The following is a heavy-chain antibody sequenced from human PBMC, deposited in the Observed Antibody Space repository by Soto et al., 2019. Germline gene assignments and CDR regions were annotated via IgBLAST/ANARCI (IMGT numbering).Heavy chain of an antibody. CDR3: ARGHAIFHYYYYYMDV. V-gene: IGHV3-11*01. J-gene: IGHJ6*03. Sequence: GGSLRLSYAASGFTFSDYYIIWIRQAPGNGLDWVSYISSSGSTIYYADSVKGRFTISRDNAKNSLYLQMNSLRAEDTAVYYCARGHAIFHYYYYYMDVWGKGTTVTVSS. CDR2: ISSSGSTI. CDR1: GFTFSDYY.